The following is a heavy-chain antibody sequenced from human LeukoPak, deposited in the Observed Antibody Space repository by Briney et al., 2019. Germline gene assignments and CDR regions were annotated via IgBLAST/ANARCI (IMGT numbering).Heavy chain of an antibody. CDR2: IYPGDSDT. J-gene: IGHJ4*02. V-gene: IGHV5-51*01. Sequence: GESLKISCKGSGYSFTSYWIGWVRQMPGKGLEWMGIIYPGDSDTRYSPSFQGQVTISADKSISTAYLQWSSLRAEDTAVYYCARCSGGSYSSFDYWGQGTLVTVSS. CDR3: ARCSGGSYSSFDY. CDR1: GYSFTSYW. D-gene: IGHD1-26*01.